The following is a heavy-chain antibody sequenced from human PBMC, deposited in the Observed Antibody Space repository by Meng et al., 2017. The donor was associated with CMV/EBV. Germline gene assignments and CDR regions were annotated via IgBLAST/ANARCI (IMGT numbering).Heavy chain of an antibody. Sequence: GESLKISCAASGFAFSSYEMSWVRQTPGKGLEWISYIDTSGNTIYYADSVKGRFTISRDNSKNTLYLQMNSLRAEDTAVYYCARDRGELLDYWGQGTLVTVSS. CDR3: ARDRGELLDY. CDR1: GFAFSSYE. D-gene: IGHD1-26*01. V-gene: IGHV3-48*03. J-gene: IGHJ4*02. CDR2: IDTSGNTI.